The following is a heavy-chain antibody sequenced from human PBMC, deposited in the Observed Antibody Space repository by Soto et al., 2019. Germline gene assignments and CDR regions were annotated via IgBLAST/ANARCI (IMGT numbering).Heavy chain of an antibody. CDR1: GFTFSSYS. Sequence: EVQLVESGGGLVKPGGSLRLSCAASGFTFSSYSMNWVRQAPGKGLEWVSSISSSGTYIYYADSVKGRFTISRDNAKNPLYLQSNILRAEDTAVYYCAFAGSGSYSNVADAFDIWGQGTMVTVSS. J-gene: IGHJ3*02. D-gene: IGHD3-10*01. CDR2: ISSSGTYI. CDR3: AFAGSGSYSNVADAFDI. V-gene: IGHV3-21*01.